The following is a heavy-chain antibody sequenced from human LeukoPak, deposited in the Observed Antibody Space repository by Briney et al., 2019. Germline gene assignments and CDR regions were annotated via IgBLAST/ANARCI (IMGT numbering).Heavy chain of an antibody. CDR1: GGSISSYY. J-gene: IGHJ5*02. CDR3: ASDRGPPDSSAYRWDSNWFDP. CDR2: IYTSGST. D-gene: IGHD3-22*01. Sequence: SETLSLTCTVSGGSISSYYWSWIRQPAGKGLEWIGRIYTSGSTNYNPSLKSRVTMSVDTSKNQFSLKLSSVTAADTAVYYCASDRGPPDSSAYRWDSNWFDPWGQGTLVTVSS. V-gene: IGHV4-4*07.